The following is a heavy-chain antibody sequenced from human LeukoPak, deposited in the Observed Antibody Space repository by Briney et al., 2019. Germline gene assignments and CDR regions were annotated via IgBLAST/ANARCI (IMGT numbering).Heavy chain of an antibody. CDR2: IIPILGIA. V-gene: IGHV1-69*04. CDR1: EGTFSSYA. J-gene: IGHJ4*02. D-gene: IGHD3-22*01. CDR3: ASRAMHYYDSSGYYFFDY. Sequence: SVKVSCKASEGTFSSYAISWVRQAPGQGLEWMGRIIPILGIANYAQKFQGRVTITADKSTSTAYMELSSLRSEDTAVYYCASRAMHYYDSSGYYFFDYWGQGTLVTVSS.